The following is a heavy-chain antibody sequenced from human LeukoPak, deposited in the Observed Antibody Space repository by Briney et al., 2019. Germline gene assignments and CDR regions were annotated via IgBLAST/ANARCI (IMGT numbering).Heavy chain of an antibody. CDR3: AREEEPYYYDSSGYLY. V-gene: IGHV3-30-3*01. CDR1: GFTFSSYA. Sequence: GRSLRLSCAASGFTFSSYAMHWVRQAPGKGLEWVAVISYDGSNKYYADSVKGRFTISRDNSKNTLYLQMNSLRAEDTAVYYCAREEEPYYYDSSGYLYWGQGTLVTVSS. J-gene: IGHJ4*02. D-gene: IGHD3-22*01. CDR2: ISYDGSNK.